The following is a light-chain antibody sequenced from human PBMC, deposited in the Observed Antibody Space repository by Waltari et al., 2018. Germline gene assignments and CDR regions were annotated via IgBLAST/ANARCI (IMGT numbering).Light chain of an antibody. V-gene: IGLV1-47*01. CDR3: AAWDDSLSGPGV. CDR1: SSNIGSDF. J-gene: IGLJ3*02. CDR2: RNN. Sequence: QSVLTQPPSASGTPGQRVTISCSGRSSNIGSDFLYWYQQRPGTAPKPLVYRNNQRPSGVSDRFSGSKSGTSASLAISGLRSEDEADYYCAAWDDSLSGPGVFGGGTKLTVL.